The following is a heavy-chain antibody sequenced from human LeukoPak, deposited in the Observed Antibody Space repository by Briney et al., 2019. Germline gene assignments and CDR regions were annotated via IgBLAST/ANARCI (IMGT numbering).Heavy chain of an antibody. CDR3: ARGLWFGDENPPYFDY. J-gene: IGHJ4*02. CDR2: IYHSGST. CDR1: GYSISSGYY. Sequence: SETLSLTCTVSGYSISSGYYWGWIRQPPGKGLEWIGSIYHSGSTYYNPSLKSRVTISVDTSRNQFSLKLSSVAAADTAVYYCARGLWFGDENPPYFDYWGQGILVTVSS. D-gene: IGHD3-10*01. V-gene: IGHV4-38-2*02.